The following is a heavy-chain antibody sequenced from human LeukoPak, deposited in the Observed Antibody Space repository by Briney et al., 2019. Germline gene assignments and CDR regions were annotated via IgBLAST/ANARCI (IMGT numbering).Heavy chain of an antibody. V-gene: IGHV4-31*03. CDR2: IYYSGST. J-gene: IGHJ4*02. CDR1: GGSISSGGYY. CDR3: ARHPRVSAPPYFDY. Sequence: SQTLSLTCTVSGGSISSGGYYWSWIRQHPGKGLEWIGYIYYSGSTYYNPSLKSRVTISVDTSKNQFSLKLSSVTAADTAVYYCARHPRVSAPPYFDYWGQGTLVTVSS. D-gene: IGHD2-21*01.